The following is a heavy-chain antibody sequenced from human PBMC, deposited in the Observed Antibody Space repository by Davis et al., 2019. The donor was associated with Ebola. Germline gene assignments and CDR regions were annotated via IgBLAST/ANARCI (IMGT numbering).Heavy chain of an antibody. CDR1: GFTFSNYG. J-gene: IGHJ6*04. CDR3: ARDSYGMDV. V-gene: IGHV3-33*01. Sequence: PGGSLRLSCAASGFTFSNYGMHWVRQAPGKGLEWVAAISYDGSKKYYADSLKGRFTISRDNSKNTVYMEMNNLRAEETAIYYCARDSYGMDVWGRGSTVTVSS. CDR2: ISYDGSKK.